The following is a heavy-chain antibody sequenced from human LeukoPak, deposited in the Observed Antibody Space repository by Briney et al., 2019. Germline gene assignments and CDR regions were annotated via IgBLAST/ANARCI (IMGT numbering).Heavy chain of an antibody. V-gene: IGHV3-23*01. CDR2: ISGGGGST. J-gene: IGHJ4*02. CDR3: AKDSSSSPSVFHY. D-gene: IGHD6-6*01. Sequence: GGSLRLSCAASGFTFNNYAMSWVRQAPGKGLEWVSTISGGGGSTYYADSVKGRFTISRDNFKNTLYLQMNSLRAEDTALYYCAKDSSSSPSVFHYWGQGTLVTVSS. CDR1: GFTFNNYA.